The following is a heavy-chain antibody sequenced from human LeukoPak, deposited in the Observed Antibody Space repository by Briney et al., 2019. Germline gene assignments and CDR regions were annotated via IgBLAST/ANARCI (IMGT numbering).Heavy chain of an antibody. J-gene: IGHJ3*02. CDR1: GYTFTGYY. D-gene: IGHD6-19*01. V-gene: IGHV1-2*04. CDR2: INPNSGGT. Sequence: ASVKVSCKASGYTFTGYYMHWVRQAPGQGLEWMGWINPNSGGTNYAQKFQGWVTMTRGTSISTAYMELSRLRSDDTAVYYCASSSGWHTDAFDIWGQGTMVTVSS. CDR3: ASSSGWHTDAFDI.